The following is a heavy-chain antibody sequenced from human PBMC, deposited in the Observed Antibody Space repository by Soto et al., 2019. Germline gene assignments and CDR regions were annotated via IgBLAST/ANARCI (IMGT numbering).Heavy chain of an antibody. V-gene: IGHV3-30*18. J-gene: IGHJ4*02. Sequence: QVQLVESGGGVVQPGRSLRLSCAASGFTFSSYGMHWVRQAPGKGLEWVAVISYDGSNKYYADSVKGRFTISRDNSKNTLYLQMNSLKAEDTAVYYCAKELVAGMIPFYYWGQGTLVTLSS. D-gene: IGHD6-19*01. CDR1: GFTFSSYG. CDR2: ISYDGSNK. CDR3: AKELVAGMIPFYY.